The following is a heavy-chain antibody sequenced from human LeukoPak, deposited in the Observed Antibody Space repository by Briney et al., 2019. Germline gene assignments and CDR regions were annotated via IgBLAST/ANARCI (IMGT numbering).Heavy chain of an antibody. CDR3: ARWRGIITMVRGVVDY. D-gene: IGHD3-10*01. CDR2: ISSSGSTI. V-gene: IGHV3-11*01. Sequence: GGSLRLSCAASGFTFSDYYMSWIRQAPGKGLEWVSYISSSGSTIYYADSVKGRFTISRDNAKNSLYLQMNSLRAEDTAVYYCARWRGIITMVRGVVDYWGQGTLVTVSS. CDR1: GFTFSDYY. J-gene: IGHJ4*02.